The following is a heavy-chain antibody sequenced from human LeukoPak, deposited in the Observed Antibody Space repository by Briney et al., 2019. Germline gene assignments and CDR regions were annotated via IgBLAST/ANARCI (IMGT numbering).Heavy chain of an antibody. V-gene: IGHV4-4*07. Sequence: SETLSLTCTVSGGSISSNYWSWIRQPAGKGLEWIGRIYTSGNTNYNPSLKSRVTMSVDTSKNQFSLKLSSVTAADTAVYYCARDLSGYYYGWFDPWGQGTLVTVSS. CDR2: IYTSGNT. D-gene: IGHD3-22*01. CDR3: ARDLSGYYYGWFDP. J-gene: IGHJ5*02. CDR1: GGSISSNY.